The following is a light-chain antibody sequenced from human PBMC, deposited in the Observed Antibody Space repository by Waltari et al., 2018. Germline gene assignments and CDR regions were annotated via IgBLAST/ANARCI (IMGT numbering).Light chain of an antibody. J-gene: IGLJ1*01. CDR2: EGS. V-gene: IGLV2-23*01. Sequence: QSALTQPASVSGSPGQSITISCTGTSSDFGSYNLVSWFQQHPGKAPKLMIYEGSKRPLGVSNRFSGSKSGNTASLTISGLQAEDEADYYCCSYAGGSAPYVFGTGTKVTVL. CDR1: SSDFGSYNL. CDR3: CSYAGGSAPYV.